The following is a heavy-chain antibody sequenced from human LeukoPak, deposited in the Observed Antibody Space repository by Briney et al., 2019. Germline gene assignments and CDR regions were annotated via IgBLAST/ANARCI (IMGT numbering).Heavy chain of an antibody. Sequence: PSETLSLTCTVSGGSISSHYWSWIRQPPGKGLEWIGYIYYSGSTNHNPSLKSRVTISVDTSKNQFSLKLSSVTAADTAVYYCARGGSSPLGPFDYWGQGTLVTVSS. D-gene: IGHD1-26*01. CDR1: GGSISSHY. CDR3: ARGGSSPLGPFDY. J-gene: IGHJ4*02. CDR2: IYYSGST. V-gene: IGHV4-59*11.